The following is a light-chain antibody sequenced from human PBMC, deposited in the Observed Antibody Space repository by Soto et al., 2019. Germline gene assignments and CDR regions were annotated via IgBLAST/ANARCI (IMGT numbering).Light chain of an antibody. CDR1: SSNIGGNS. V-gene: IGLV1-51*01. CDR3: GSWDSSLSAYV. Sequence: QSVLTQPPSVSAAPGQKVTISCSGSSSNIGGNSVSWYQQLPGTAPKLLIYDDTKRPSGIPDRFSGSKSGTSATLGITGFQTGDEADYYCGSWDSSLSAYVFGTGTKGTVL. CDR2: DDT. J-gene: IGLJ1*01.